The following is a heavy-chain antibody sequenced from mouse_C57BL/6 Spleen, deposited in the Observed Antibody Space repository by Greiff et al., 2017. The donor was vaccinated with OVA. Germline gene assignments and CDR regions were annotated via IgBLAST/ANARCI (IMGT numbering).Heavy chain of an antibody. CDR2: INPSSGYT. D-gene: IGHD2-5*01. Sequence: QVQLQQSGAELAKPGASVKLSCKASGYTFTSYWMHWVKQRPGQGLEWIGYINPSSGYTKYNQKFKDKATLTADKYSSTAYMQLSSLTYEDSAVYYCARLTAYFSNPVGYWGQGTTLTVSS. CDR3: ARLTAYFSNPVGY. CDR1: GYTFTSYW. V-gene: IGHV1-7*01. J-gene: IGHJ2*01.